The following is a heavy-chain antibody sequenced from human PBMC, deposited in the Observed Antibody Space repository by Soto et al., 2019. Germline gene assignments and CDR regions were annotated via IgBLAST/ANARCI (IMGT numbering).Heavy chain of an antibody. J-gene: IGHJ4*02. CDR3: ATGLYSSSFMGGPSDY. V-gene: IGHV3-21*01. CDR2: ISSSSSYI. CDR1: GFTFSSYS. Sequence: GGSLRLSCAASGFTFSSYSMNWVRQAPGKGLEWVSSISSSSSYIYYADSVKGRFTISRDNAKNSLYLQMNSLRAEDTAVYYCATGLYSSSFMGGPSDYWGQGTLVTVSS. D-gene: IGHD6-13*01.